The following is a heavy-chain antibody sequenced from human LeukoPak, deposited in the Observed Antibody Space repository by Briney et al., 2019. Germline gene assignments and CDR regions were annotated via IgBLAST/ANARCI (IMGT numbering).Heavy chain of an antibody. CDR1: GGSISSYY. CDR3: ARGESGWAYNYYYYMDV. Sequence: PSETLSLTCTVSGGSISSYYWSWIRQPPGKGLEWIGYIYYSGSTNYNPSLKSRVTISVDTSKNQFSLKLSSVTAADTAVYYCARGESGWAYNYYYYMDVWGKGTTVTVSS. J-gene: IGHJ6*03. CDR2: IYYSGST. D-gene: IGHD6-19*01. V-gene: IGHV4-59*01.